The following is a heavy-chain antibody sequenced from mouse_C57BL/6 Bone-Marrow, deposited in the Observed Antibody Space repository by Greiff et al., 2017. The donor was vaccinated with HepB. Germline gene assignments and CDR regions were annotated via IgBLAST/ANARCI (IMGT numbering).Heavy chain of an antibody. CDR2: INPDSSTI. V-gene: IGHV4-1*01. CDR1: GVDFSRYW. D-gene: IGHD1-1*01. CDR3: ARTPYGSSLDY. J-gene: IGHJ2*01. Sequence: AAEGVDFSRYWMRWVRRAPGKGLEWIGEINPDSSTINYAPSLKDKFIISRDNAKNTLYLQMSKVRSEDTALYYCARTPYGSSLDYWGQGTTLTVAS.